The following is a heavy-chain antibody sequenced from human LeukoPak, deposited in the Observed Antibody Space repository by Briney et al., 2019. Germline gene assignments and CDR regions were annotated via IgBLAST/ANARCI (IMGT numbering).Heavy chain of an antibody. CDR3: ARDGYNDFNY. J-gene: IGHJ4*02. V-gene: IGHV3-30-3*01. CDR2: ISHDGSNK. CDR1: GFTLSNYA. Sequence: GGSLRLSCAASGFTLSNYAMNWVRQAPGKGLEWVAVISHDGSNKYYADSVKGRLTISRDNSKNTLYLQMNSLRTEDTAVYYCARDGYNDFNYWGQGTLLTVSS. D-gene: IGHD5-24*01.